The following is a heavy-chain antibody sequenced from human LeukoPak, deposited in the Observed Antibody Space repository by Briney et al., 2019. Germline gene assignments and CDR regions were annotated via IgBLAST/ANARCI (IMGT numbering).Heavy chain of an antibody. CDR3: ARIYSSSWYQNYYYYMDV. J-gene: IGHJ6*03. D-gene: IGHD6-13*01. CDR1: GGSISSYY. V-gene: IGHV4-4*07. CDR2: IYTSGST. Sequence: ETLSLTCTVSGGSISSYYWSWIRQPAGKGLEWIGRIYTSGSTNYNPSLKSRVTMSVDTSKNQFSLKLSSVTAADTAVYYCARIYSSSWYQNYYYYMDVWGKGTTVTVSS.